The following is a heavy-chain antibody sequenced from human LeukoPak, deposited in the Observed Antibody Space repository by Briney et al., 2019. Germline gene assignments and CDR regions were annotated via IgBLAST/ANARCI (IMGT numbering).Heavy chain of an antibody. CDR1: GYTFTGYY. Sequence: ASVKVSCKASGYTFTGYYMHWVRQAPGQGLEWMGWINPNSGGTNYAQKFQGRVTMTRDTSISTAYMELSRLRSDDTAVYYCARDTKLSIAAPGYWGQGTLVTVSS. D-gene: IGHD6-6*01. CDR3: ARDTKLSIAAPGY. CDR2: INPNSGGT. J-gene: IGHJ4*02. V-gene: IGHV1-2*02.